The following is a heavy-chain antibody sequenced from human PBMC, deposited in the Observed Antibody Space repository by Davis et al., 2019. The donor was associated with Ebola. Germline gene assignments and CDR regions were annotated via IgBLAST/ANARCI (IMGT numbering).Heavy chain of an antibody. D-gene: IGHD3-10*01. CDR3: ASLIGPPSFGWYGMDV. CDR2: ISSSSSTI. J-gene: IGHJ6*02. V-gene: IGHV3-48*02. Sequence: GGSLRLSCAASGFTFSSYSMNWVRQAPGKGLEWVSYISSSSSTIYYADSVKGRFTISRDNAKNSLYLQMNSLRDEDTAVYYCASLIGPPSFGWYGMDVWGQGTTVTVSS. CDR1: GFTFSSYS.